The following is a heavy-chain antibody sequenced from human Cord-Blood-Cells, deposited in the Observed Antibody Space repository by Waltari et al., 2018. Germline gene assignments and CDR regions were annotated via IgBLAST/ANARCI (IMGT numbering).Heavy chain of an antibody. CDR1: GDSIRSSSYY. Sequence: QLQLQESGPRLVEPSENPSLTCTVSGDSIRSSSYYCGCPRQPPGKGLEWIGSIYYSGSTYYNPSLKSRVTISVDTSKNQFSLKLSSVTAADTAVYYCARRVGSGSYYNLIFDYWGQGTLVTVSS. V-gene: IGHV4-39*07. J-gene: IGHJ4*02. CDR2: IYYSGST. D-gene: IGHD3-10*01. CDR3: ARRVGSGSYYNLIFDY.